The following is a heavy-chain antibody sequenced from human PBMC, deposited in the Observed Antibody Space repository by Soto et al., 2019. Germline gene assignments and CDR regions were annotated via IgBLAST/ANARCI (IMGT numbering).Heavy chain of an antibody. J-gene: IGHJ4*02. V-gene: IGHV3-7*01. CDR2: INQDGREK. CDR3: ASSRDCRGGKCYGSHDY. Sequence: EVHLVESGGDLVQPGGSLRLYCAASGFTFRNHWMTWVRQAPGKGLEWVANINQDGREKHYVDSVKGRFTISRDNAKNLLDLQVNSLRAEDTAVYYCASSRDCRGGKCYGSHDYRGQGTLVIVSS. CDR1: GFTFRNHW. D-gene: IGHD2-15*01.